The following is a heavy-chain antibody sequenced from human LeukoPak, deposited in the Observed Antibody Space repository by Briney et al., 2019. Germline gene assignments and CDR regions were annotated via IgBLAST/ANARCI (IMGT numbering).Heavy chain of an antibody. J-gene: IGHJ4*02. Sequence: SETLSLTCTGSGGSISSYDWSWIRQPPGKGLEWIGYIYYSGSTNYNPSLKSRVTISVDTSENQFSLKLSSVTAADTAVYYCARVVGSYCFDYWGQGTLVTVSS. D-gene: IGHD1-26*01. CDR1: GGSISSYD. CDR3: ARVVGSYCFDY. V-gene: IGHV4-59*01. CDR2: IYYSGST.